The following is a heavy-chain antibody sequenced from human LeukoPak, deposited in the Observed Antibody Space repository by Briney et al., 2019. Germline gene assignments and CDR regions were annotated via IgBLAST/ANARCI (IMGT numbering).Heavy chain of an antibody. CDR3: ARGLSQDY. Sequence: SVKVSCKASGYSLNAYYMNWMRQAPGQGLEWMGWINPNSGDTNYAQKFQGRVTMTRDTSITTVYMELNRLKSDDTAVYYCARGLSQDYWGQGTLVTVSS. V-gene: IGHV1-2*02. CDR1: GYSLNAYY. CDR2: INPNSGDT. D-gene: IGHD2/OR15-2a*01. J-gene: IGHJ4*02.